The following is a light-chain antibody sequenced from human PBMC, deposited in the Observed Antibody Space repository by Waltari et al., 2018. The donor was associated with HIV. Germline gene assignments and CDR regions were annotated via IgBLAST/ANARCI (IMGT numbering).Light chain of an antibody. Sequence: DIQMTQSPSSVSASVGDRVTITCRASQGPSSWLAWYQQKPGKAPKLLMYAGQTGVPSMFSGSGSGTDFTLSISNVQPEDFATYYCQLANSFPPITFGQGTRLEVK. CDR2: AG. CDR3: QLANSFPPIT. V-gene: IGKV1-12*01. J-gene: IGKJ5*01. CDR1: QGPSSW.